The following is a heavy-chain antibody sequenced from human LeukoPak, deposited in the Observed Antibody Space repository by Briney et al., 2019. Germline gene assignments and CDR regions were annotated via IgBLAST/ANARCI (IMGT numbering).Heavy chain of an antibody. CDR2: IYYSGST. CDR1: GGSISSSDYY. CDR3: ARGFDAHNAFDI. D-gene: IGHD3-9*01. Sequence: SETLSLTCTVSGGSISSSDYYWSWIRQPPGKGLEWIGYIYYSGSTSYNPSLKSRITISVDTSKNQFSLRLTSVTAADTAVYYCARGFDAHNAFDIWGQGTMVTVSS. J-gene: IGHJ3*02. V-gene: IGHV4-30-4*01.